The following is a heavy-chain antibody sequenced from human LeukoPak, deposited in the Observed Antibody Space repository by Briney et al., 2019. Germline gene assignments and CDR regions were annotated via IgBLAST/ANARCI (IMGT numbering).Heavy chain of an antibody. CDR2: THSGGST. V-gene: IGHV3-53*01. CDR3: AREYSSGWYYDY. J-gene: IGHJ4*02. D-gene: IGHD6-19*01. Sequence: GGSLRLSCAASGFTFSSYGMSWVRQAPGKGLEWVSVTHSGGSTYYADSVKGRFTISRDNSKNTLYLQMNSLRAEDTAVYYCAREYSSGWYYDYWGQGTLVTVSS. CDR1: GFTFSSYG.